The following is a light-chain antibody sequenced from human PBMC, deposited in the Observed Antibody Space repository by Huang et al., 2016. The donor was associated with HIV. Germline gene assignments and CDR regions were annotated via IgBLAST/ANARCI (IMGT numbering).Light chain of an antibody. CDR2: GAS. CDR3: QQSYSTPWT. J-gene: IGKJ1*01. Sequence: IQMTQSPSSLSASVGDRVTITCRASQSSGTYLNWYQLKPGKAPKVLMYGASSLQTGVPSRCSGSGSGTDFTLTSRSLQPEDFATYYCQQSYSTPWTFGQGTKVEIK. V-gene: IGKV1-39*01. CDR1: QSSGTY.